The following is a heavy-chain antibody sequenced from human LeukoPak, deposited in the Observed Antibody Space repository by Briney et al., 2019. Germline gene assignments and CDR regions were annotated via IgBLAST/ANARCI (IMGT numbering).Heavy chain of an antibody. J-gene: IGHJ6*04. CDR3: ARDRGCSGGSCHHFPLGYYYYGMDV. D-gene: IGHD2-15*01. Sequence: SVKVSCKASGGTFSSYAISWVRQAPGQGLEWMGRIIPIFGTANYAQKFQGRVTITADESTSTAYMELSSLRSEDTAVYYCARDRGCSGGSCHHFPLGYYYYGMDVWGKGTTVTVSS. CDR2: IIPIFGTA. CDR1: GGTFSSYA. V-gene: IGHV1-69*15.